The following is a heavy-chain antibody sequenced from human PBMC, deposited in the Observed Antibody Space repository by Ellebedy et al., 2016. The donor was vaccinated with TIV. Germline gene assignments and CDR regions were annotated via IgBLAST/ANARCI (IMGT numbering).Heavy chain of an antibody. J-gene: IGHJ4*02. D-gene: IGHD6-13*01. CDR3: TRGSSSRGYFDS. CDR2: IPHDGSNK. Sequence: GESLKISXAASGFTFSYYSMHWVRQAPGKGLEWVAVIPHDGSNKYHAESVKGRFAISRDDSKNTLYLQMNTLRTEDTAVYFCTRGSSSRGYFDSWGQGTLVTVSS. CDR1: GFTFSYYS. V-gene: IGHV3-30*09.